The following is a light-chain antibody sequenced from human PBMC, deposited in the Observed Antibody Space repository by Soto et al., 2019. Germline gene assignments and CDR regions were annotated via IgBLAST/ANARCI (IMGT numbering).Light chain of an antibody. J-gene: IGLJ2*01. CDR3: SSYTSSWV. CDR1: SSDVGDYNY. V-gene: IGLV2-14*01. CDR2: DVS. Sequence: QSALTQPASVSGSPGQSITISCTGTSSDVGDYNYVSWYQQHPGKAPKLMIYDVSNRPSGVSNRFSGSKSGNTASLTISGLQAEDEADYYCSSYTSSWVFGGGTKVTVL.